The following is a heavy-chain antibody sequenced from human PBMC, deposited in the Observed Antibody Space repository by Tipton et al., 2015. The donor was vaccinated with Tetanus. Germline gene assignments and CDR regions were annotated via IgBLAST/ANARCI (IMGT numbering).Heavy chain of an antibody. D-gene: IGHD7-27*01. V-gene: IGHV4-39*01. CDR3: ARQLWAYSFAP. J-gene: IGHJ5*02. CDR2: VFFSGST. Sequence: TLSLTCTVSGDSVSSSRYYWGWGSQPPGKGREWLGSVFFSGSTSHSPSLKSRVTMSVDTSKNQFSLKLDSVTATDTAIYYCARQLWAYSFAPWRHRFLFTVSS. CDR1: GDSVSSSRYY.